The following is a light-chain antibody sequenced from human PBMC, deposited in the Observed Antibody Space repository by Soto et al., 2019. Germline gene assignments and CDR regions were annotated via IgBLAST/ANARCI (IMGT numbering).Light chain of an antibody. CDR3: SSYRNSNTPYV. CDR1: SSDVGTYNF. Sequence: QSALTQPASVSGSPGQSITISCTGTSSDVGTYNFVSWYQHHPGRAPKLMIYDVTNRPSGVSNRFSGSKSGNTASLTISGLQDEDEADYYCSSYRNSNTPYVFGTGTKVTVL. V-gene: IGLV2-14*03. J-gene: IGLJ1*01. CDR2: DVT.